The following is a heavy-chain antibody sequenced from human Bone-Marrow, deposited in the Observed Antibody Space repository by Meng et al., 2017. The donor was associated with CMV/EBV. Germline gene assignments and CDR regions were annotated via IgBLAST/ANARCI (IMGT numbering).Heavy chain of an antibody. D-gene: IGHD3-10*01. CDR2: IYYTGST. CDR1: GGSISNYY. Sequence: SETLSLTCTVSGGSISNYYWSWIRQPPGQGLEWVGCIYYTGSTNYNPSLRSRVTISLDTSKSQFSLQVNAVTAAGTAVYYLARGATYYPIIPPHNWFDPWGQGTLVTVPS. V-gene: IGHV4-59*01. J-gene: IGHJ5*02. CDR3: ARGATYYPIIPPHNWFDP.